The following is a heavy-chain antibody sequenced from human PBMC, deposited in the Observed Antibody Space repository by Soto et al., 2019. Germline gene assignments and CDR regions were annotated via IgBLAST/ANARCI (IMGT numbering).Heavy chain of an antibody. V-gene: IGHV1-69*12. CDR1: GGTFSSYA. Sequence: QVQLVQSGAEVKKPGSSVKVSCKASGGTFSSYAISWVRQAPGQGLEWMGGIISSFGTANYAQKFQGRVTITADESTSTAYMELSSLRSEDTAVYYCARHVPAAGYYYGMDVWGPGTTVTVSS. CDR3: ARHVPAAGYYYGMDV. J-gene: IGHJ6*02. D-gene: IGHD2-2*01. CDR2: IISSFGTA.